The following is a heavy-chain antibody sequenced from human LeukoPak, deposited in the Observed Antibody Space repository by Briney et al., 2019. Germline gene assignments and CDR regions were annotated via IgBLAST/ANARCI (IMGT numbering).Heavy chain of an antibody. CDR2: IRYDGSNK. CDR3: AKDGGSSSSGYYYYMDV. V-gene: IGHV3-30*02. Sequence: GGSLRLSCAASGFTFSSYGMHWVRQAPGKGLEWVAFIRYDGSNKYYADSVKGRFTISRDNSKNTLYLQMNSLRAEDTAVYYCAKDGGSSSSGYYYYMDVWGKGTTVTVSS. CDR1: GFTFSSYG. D-gene: IGHD6-6*01. J-gene: IGHJ6*03.